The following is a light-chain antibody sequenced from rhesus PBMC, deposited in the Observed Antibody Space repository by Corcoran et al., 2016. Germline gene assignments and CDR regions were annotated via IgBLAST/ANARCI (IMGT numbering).Light chain of an antibody. CDR3: QQHENYPLT. CDR1: QDISIW. Sequence: DIQMTQSPSSLSASVGDRVTITCSASQDISIWLAWYQQKPGKAPNLLIYRASNLETGVPSRFSGSGSGTEFTLTINSLQPEDIATDYCQQHENYPLTFGGGTKVEIK. CDR2: RAS. J-gene: IGKJ4*01. V-gene: IGKV1-69*01.